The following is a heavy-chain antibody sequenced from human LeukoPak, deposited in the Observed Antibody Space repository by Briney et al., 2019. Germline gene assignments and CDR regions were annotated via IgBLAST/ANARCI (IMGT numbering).Heavy chain of an antibody. CDR3: ARVLHLGWFDP. CDR2: IYSGGST. J-gene: IGHJ5*02. Sequence: GGSLRLSCAASGFTVSSNYMSWVRQAPGKGLEWVSVIYSGGSTYYADSVKGRFTISRDNSKNTLYLQMNSLRAGDTAVYYCARVLHLGWFDPWGQGTLVTVSS. CDR1: GFTVSSNY. V-gene: IGHV3-66*02.